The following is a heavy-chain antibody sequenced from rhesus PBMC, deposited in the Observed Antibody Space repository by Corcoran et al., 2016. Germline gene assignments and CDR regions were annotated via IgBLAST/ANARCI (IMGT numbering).Heavy chain of an antibody. CDR1: GCSISGYY. Sequence: QVQLQESGPGLVKPSETLSLTCAVSGCSISGYYWNWIRQPPGKGLEWFGYIGGSSGSTYYNPSLKSRVTISTDTAKNQFSLKLSSVTAADTAVYYCARTWYSSWSFDYWGQGVLVTVSS. D-gene: IGHD6-13*01. CDR3: ARTWYSSWSFDY. V-gene: IGHV4-165*02. J-gene: IGHJ4*01. CDR2: IGGSSGST.